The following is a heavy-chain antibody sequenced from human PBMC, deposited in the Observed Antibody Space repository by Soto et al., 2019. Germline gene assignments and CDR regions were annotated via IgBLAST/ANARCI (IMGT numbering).Heavy chain of an antibody. J-gene: IGHJ4*02. V-gene: IGHV2-5*02. Sequence: QITLKESGPTLVKPTETLTLTCTVSGFSFNTGGVGVGWVRQPPGQALEWLALTYWDDDSRYRPSLRRRLTITKDTSRKQVVLTRTNMDPVDTGTYYCVHKLAEFTRVAVAFETFTYWGQGILVTVSS. CDR1: GFSFNTGGVG. CDR3: VHKLAEFTRVAVAFETFTY. CDR2: TYWDDDS. D-gene: IGHD6-19*01.